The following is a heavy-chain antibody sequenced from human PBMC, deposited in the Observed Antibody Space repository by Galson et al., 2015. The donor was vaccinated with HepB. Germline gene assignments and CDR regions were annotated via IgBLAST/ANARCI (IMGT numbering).Heavy chain of an antibody. D-gene: IGHD3-22*01. Sequence: SLRLSCAASGFTFSSYSMYWVRQAPGKGLEYVSAISSNGGSTYYANSVKDRFTISRDNSKNTLYLQMGSLRAEDMALYYCVRGLYHDSPSSYAIRGDCWGQGTLVTVSS. J-gene: IGHJ4*02. V-gene: IGHV3-64*01. CDR1: GFTFSSYS. CDR2: ISSNGGST. CDR3: VRGLYHDSPSSYAIRGDC.